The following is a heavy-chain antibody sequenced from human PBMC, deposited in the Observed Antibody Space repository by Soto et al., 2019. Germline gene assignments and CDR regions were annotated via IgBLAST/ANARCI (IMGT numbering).Heavy chain of an antibody. CDR1: GFTFSSYA. Sequence: EVQLLESGGGLVQPGGSLRLSCAASGFTFSSYAMSWVRQAPGKGLEWVSAISGSGGSTYYADSVKGRFTISRDNSKNTLYLQMNSLRAEDTAVYYCAKGPSVYDSSGSYYFDYWGQGTLVTVSS. V-gene: IGHV3-23*01. CDR3: AKGPSVYDSSGSYYFDY. D-gene: IGHD3-22*01. J-gene: IGHJ4*02. CDR2: ISGSGGST.